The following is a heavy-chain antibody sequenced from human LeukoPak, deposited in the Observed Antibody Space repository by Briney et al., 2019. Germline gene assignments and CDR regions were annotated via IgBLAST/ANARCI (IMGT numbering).Heavy chain of an antibody. V-gene: IGHV3-30*03. J-gene: IGHJ4*02. CDR1: GITFSTYG. CDR2: IAYDGNNK. CDR3: VRDPSGSGFAFDS. Sequence: GGSLRLSCVASGITFSTYGMHWVRQAPGKGLEWVAVIAYDGNNKYYADSMKGRFIISRDNSKNTLYLQMKSLRVEDTAVYYCVRDPSGSGFAFDSWGQGALVTVSS. D-gene: IGHD1-1*01.